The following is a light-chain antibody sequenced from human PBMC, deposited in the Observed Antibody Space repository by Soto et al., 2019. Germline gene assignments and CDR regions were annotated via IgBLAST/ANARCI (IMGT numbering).Light chain of an antibody. CDR1: QTISNNY. Sequence: EIVLTQSPGTLTLSPGESPALSCRASQTISNNYLVWYRQKPGQAPRLLIYAVSSRAAGIPDRFSGSGSGTDFALTIARLEPEDSAVYYCQQHSNSPWTFGQGTRVEI. V-gene: IGKV3-20*01. CDR2: AVS. J-gene: IGKJ1*01. CDR3: QQHSNSPWT.